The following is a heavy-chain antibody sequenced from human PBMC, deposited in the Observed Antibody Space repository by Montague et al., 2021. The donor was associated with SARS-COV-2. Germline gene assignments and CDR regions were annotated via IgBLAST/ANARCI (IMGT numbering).Heavy chain of an antibody. V-gene: IGHV4-61*01. J-gene: IGHJ4*02. CDR3: ASSRANVPSRPGFVY. D-gene: IGHD2-2*01. CDR1: GASVASGNFY. CDR2: MYYTGHT. Sequence: SETLSLTCTVSGASVASGNFYWSWIRQPPGKGLEWIGYMYYTGHTNYNPTIESRVTMPVDPTKSQFSLTLTSVTAAATAVYYCASSRANVPSRPGFVYWGQGALVTVSS.